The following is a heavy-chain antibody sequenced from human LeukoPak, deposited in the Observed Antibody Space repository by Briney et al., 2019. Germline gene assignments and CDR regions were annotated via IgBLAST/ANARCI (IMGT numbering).Heavy chain of an antibody. CDR3: ASWRWLDYGMDV. Sequence: QSGGSLRLSCAASGFSFNNYWMHWVRQAPGKGLEWVANIKQDGSDKYYVDSVKGRFTISRDNAKNSLYLQMNSLRAEDTAVYYCASWRWLDYGMDVWGQGTTVTVSS. CDR2: IKQDGSDK. V-gene: IGHV3-7*01. CDR1: GFSFNNYW. J-gene: IGHJ6*02. D-gene: IGHD5-24*01.